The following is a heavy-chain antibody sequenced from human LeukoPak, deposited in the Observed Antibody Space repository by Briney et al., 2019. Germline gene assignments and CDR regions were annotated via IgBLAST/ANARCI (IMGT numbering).Heavy chain of an antibody. D-gene: IGHD2-15*01. Sequence: GGSLRLSCAASGFIVSSNYMSWVRQAPGKGLEWVSGISWNSGSIGYADSVKGRFTISRDNAKNSLYLQMNSLRAEDTALYYCAKQDYSFSFDYWGQGTLVTVSS. J-gene: IGHJ4*02. CDR2: ISWNSGSI. CDR3: AKQDYSFSFDY. CDR1: GFIVSSNY. V-gene: IGHV3-9*01.